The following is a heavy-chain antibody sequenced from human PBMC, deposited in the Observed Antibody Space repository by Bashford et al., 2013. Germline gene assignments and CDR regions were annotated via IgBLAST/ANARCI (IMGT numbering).Heavy chain of an antibody. V-gene: IGHV4-31*03. CDR1: GGSISSGGYY. CDR3: ARDVRESDYDDAFDI. CDR2: IYYSGST. D-gene: IGHD5-12*01. J-gene: IGHJ3*02. Sequence: SSETLSLTCTVSGGSISSGGYYWSWIRQHPGKGLEWIGYIYYSGSTYYNPSLKSRVTISVDTSKNQFSLKLSSVTAADTAVYYCARDVRESDYDDAFDIWGQGTMVTVSS.